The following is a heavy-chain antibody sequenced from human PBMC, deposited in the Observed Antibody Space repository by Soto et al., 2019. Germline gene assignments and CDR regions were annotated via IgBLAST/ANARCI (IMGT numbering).Heavy chain of an antibody. CDR2: VSYDGGIT. V-gene: IGHV3-30-3*01. D-gene: IGHD1-26*01. CDR3: AGGLVGSSDASDI. J-gene: IGHJ3*02. CDR1: GFTFSSSA. Sequence: QVQLVESGGGVVQPGRSLRLSCAASGFTFSSSAMHWVRQALCKWLEWVAFVSYDGGITQYPEPVKGGFTISSDNSKNTLFLQMNSLRPENTAVYVCAGGLVGSSDASDIWGQGTLVTVSS.